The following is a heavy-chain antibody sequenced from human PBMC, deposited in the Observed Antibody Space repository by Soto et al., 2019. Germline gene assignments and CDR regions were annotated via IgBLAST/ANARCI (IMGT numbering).Heavy chain of an antibody. CDR1: GYTFTNYG. V-gene: IGHV1-18*04. CDR2: ISTYNSNT. J-gene: IGHJ4*02. CDR3: ARDERDSCSGGDCFYFAY. Sequence: QVQLVQSGGEVKKPGASVKVSCKASGYTFTNYGITWVRQAPGQGLEWLGWISTYNSNTNSAPRLQGRLTMTTDTSTSTAYMELRSLTSDDTAVYYCARDERDSCSGGDCFYFAYWGQGTLVTGSS. D-gene: IGHD2-21*02.